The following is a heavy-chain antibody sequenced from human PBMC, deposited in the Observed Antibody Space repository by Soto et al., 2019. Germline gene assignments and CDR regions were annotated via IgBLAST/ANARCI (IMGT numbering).Heavy chain of an antibody. CDR1: GYTLNTYY. CDR2: INPRGGST. Sequence: ASVKVSCKASGYTLNTYYMHWVRQAPGQGPEWMGIINPRGGSTTYAQNFKDRVTISSDTSSSTVYMELSSLRSEDTAVYYCARGGGFSPYYYNLDVWGQGTTVTVSS. D-gene: IGHD2-15*01. V-gene: IGHV1-46*02. J-gene: IGHJ6*02. CDR3: ARGGGFSPYYYNLDV.